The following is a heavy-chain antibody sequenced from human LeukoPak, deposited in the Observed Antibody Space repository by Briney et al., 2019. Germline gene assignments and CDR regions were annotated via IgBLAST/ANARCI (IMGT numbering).Heavy chain of an antibody. V-gene: IGHV4-4*07. CDR3: ARTNARTSGMDV. Sequence: PSETLSLTCTVSGGSISSYYWSWIRPPAGKGLEWIGRIYTSGSTNYNPSLKSRVTQSVDTSKNQFSLKRSAVTAADTAVYYCARTNARTSGMDVWGQGTTVTVSS. D-gene: IGHD2-2*01. CDR2: IYTSGST. J-gene: IGHJ6*02. CDR1: GGSISSYY.